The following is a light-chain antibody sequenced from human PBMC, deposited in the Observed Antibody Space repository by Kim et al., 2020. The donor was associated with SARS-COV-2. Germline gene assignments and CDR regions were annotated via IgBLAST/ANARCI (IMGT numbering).Light chain of an antibody. V-gene: IGKV3-20*01. CDR2: GAS. CDR1: QSISNSF. J-gene: IGKJ4*01. CDR3: QRYGSSPPLT. Sequence: EIVLTQSPGTLSLSLGERATLFCRASQSISNSFVAWYQQKPGQAPRLLIFGASNRATGIPDRFSGSGSGTDFTLTISRLEPEDFAVYYCQRYGSSPPLTFGGGTKV.